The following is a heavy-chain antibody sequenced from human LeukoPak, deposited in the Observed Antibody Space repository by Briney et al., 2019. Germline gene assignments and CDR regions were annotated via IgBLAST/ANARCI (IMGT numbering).Heavy chain of an antibody. CDR1: GYTLTEVS. CDR3: ATLPGIVDVYYYYYMDV. D-gene: IGHD1-26*01. J-gene: IGHJ6*03. Sequence: ASVKVSCKVSGYTLTEVSMHWVRQAPGRGLEWMGGFDPEDGETIYAQKFQGRVTMTEDTSTDTAYMELSSLRSEDTAVYYCATLPGIVDVYYYYYMDVWGKGTTVTVSS. CDR2: FDPEDGET. V-gene: IGHV1-24*01.